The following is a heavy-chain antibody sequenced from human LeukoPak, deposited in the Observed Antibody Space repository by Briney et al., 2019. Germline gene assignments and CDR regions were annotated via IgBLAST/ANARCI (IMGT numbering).Heavy chain of an antibody. Sequence: TGGSLRLSCAASGFTFSSYSMNWVRQAPGKGLEWVSSISSGSSYIYYADSVKGRFTISRDNAKNSLYLQMNSLRAEETAVYYCARPRLGYCSSTSCYGYFQHWGQGTLVTVSS. D-gene: IGHD2-2*01. CDR2: ISSGSSYI. J-gene: IGHJ1*01. V-gene: IGHV3-21*01. CDR1: GFTFSSYS. CDR3: ARPRLGYCSSTSCYGYFQH.